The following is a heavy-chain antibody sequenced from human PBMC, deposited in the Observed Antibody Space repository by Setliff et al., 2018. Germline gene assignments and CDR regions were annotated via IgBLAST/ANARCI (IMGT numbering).Heavy chain of an antibody. Sequence: SETLSLTCTFYSGPFSDYYWGWVRQTPGKGLEWIAEINPSGTTNYIPSLKSRLTISVDTSKRQFSLKLISVTAADTAVYYCRFWSYVYKNDYWPREHWSPSP. J-gene: IGHJ4*02. CDR1: SGPFSDYY. CDR3: RFWSYVYKNDY. D-gene: IGHD3-16*01. V-gene: IGHV4-34*01. CDR2: INPSGTT.